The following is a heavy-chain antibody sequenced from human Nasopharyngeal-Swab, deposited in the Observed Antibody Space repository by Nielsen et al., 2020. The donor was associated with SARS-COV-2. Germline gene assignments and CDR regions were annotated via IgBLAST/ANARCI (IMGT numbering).Heavy chain of an antibody. D-gene: IGHD2-15*01. J-gene: IGHJ2*01. CDR3: AKEVTGYCSGGSCYSANWYFDL. CDR1: GFTFDDYA. V-gene: IGHV3-9*01. Sequence: SLKISCAASGFTFDDYAMHWDRQAPGKGLEWVSGISWNSGSIGYADSVKGRFTISRDNAKNPLYLQMNSLRAEDTALYYCAKEVTGYCSGGSCYSANWYFDLWGRGTLVTVSS. CDR2: ISWNSGSI.